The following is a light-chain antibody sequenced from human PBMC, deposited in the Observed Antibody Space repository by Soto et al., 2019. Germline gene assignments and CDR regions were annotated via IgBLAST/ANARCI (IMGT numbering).Light chain of an antibody. CDR2: DAS. Sequence: DIQMTQSPSTLSASVGDRVTITCRASQSIGNSLAWYQQQPGKAPKLLIYDASSLESGVPSRFSGSGSGTEFTLTISSLQPHDFATYYCQQYNGYSRTFGQGTKVKIK. V-gene: IGKV1-5*01. CDR3: QQYNGYSRT. CDR1: QSIGNS. J-gene: IGKJ1*01.